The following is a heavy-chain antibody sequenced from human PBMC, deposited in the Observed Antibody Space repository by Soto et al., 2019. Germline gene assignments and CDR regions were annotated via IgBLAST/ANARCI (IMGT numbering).Heavy chain of an antibody. CDR3: AKDLYYYDSSGYYSDPSFDY. V-gene: IGHV3-30*04. Sequence: PGGSLRLSCAASGFTFSSYAMRWVRQAPGKGLEWVAVISYDGSNKYYADSVKGRFTISRDNSKNTLYLQMNSLRAEDTAVYYCAKDLYYYDSSGYYSDPSFDYWGQGTLVTVSS. J-gene: IGHJ4*02. CDR2: ISYDGSNK. D-gene: IGHD3-22*01. CDR1: GFTFSSYA.